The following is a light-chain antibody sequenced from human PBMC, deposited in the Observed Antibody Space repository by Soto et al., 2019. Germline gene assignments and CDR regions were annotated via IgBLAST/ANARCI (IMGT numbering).Light chain of an antibody. CDR2: DVT. Sequence: QSALTQPASVSGSPGQSITISCTGTSSDVGNYNLVSWYQQYPVKSPQLIIYDVTKRPLGVSDRFSVSKSGFTASLTISGLQPEDEADYYCCSYAGTSAFVIFGGGTKLTVL. V-gene: IGLV2-23*02. J-gene: IGLJ2*01. CDR1: SSDVGNYNL. CDR3: CSYAGTSAFVI.